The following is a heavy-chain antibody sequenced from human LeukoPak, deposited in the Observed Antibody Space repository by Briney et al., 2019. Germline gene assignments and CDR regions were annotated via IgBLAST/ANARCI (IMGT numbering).Heavy chain of an antibody. V-gene: IGHV1-69*13. D-gene: IGHD3-22*01. Sequence: SVKVSCKASGGTFSSYAISWVRQAPGQGLEWMGGTIPIFGTANYAQKFQGRVTITADESTSTAYMELSSLRSEDTAVYYCARGPNYYDSSGYHPNDYWGQGTLVTVSS. J-gene: IGHJ4*02. CDR3: ARGPNYYDSSGYHPNDY. CDR2: TIPIFGTA. CDR1: GGTFSSYA.